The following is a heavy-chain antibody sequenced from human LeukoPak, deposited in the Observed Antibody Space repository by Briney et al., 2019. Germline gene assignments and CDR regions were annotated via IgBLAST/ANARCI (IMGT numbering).Heavy chain of an antibody. CDR2: ISGSGGST. CDR1: GFTFSSYE. Sequence: GGSLRLSCAASGFTFSSYEMNWVRQAPGKGLEWVSAISGSGGSTYYADSVKGRFTISRDNSKNTLYLQMNSLRAEDTAVYYCAKAMRVADRVVVVTQFDYWGQGTLVTVSS. V-gene: IGHV3-23*01. D-gene: IGHD3-22*01. CDR3: AKAMRVADRVVVVTQFDY. J-gene: IGHJ4*02.